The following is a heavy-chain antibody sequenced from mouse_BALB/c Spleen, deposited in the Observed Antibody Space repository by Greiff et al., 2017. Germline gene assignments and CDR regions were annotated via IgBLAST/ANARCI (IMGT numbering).Heavy chain of an antibody. J-gene: IGHJ4*01. Sequence: EVKVVESGGGLVQPGGSRKLSCAASGFTFSSFGMDWVRQAPEKGLEWVAYISSGSSTIYYADTVKGRFTISRDNPKNTLFLQMTSLRSEDTAMYYCARWITTVVDAMDYWGQGTSVTVSS. CDR2: ISSGSSTI. CDR3: ARWITTVVDAMDY. V-gene: IGHV5-17*02. D-gene: IGHD1-1*01. CDR1: GFTFSSFG.